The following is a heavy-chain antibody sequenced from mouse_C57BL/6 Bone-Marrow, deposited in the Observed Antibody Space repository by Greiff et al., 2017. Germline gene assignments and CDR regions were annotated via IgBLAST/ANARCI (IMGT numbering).Heavy chain of an antibody. CDR3: AKGDYDSYYAMDY. V-gene: IGHV1-64*01. J-gene: IGHJ4*01. D-gene: IGHD2-4*01. Sequence: QVQLQQPGAELVKPGASVKLSCKASGYTFTSYWMHWVKQRPGQGLEWIGMIHPNSGSTNYNEKFKSKATLTVDKSSSTAYMQLSSLTSADSAVYYCAKGDYDSYYAMDYWGQGTSVTVSS. CDR1: GYTFTSYW. CDR2: IHPNSGST.